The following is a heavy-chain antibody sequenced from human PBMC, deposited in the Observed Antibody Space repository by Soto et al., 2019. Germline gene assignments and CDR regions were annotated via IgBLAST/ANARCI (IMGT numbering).Heavy chain of an antibody. J-gene: IGHJ4*02. CDR2: ISSSSSYI. V-gene: IGHV3-21*01. Sequence: GSLRLSGAASGXAFSSYRMNWVRQAPGKGLEWVSSISSSSSYIYYADSVKGRFTISRDNAKNSMYLQMNSLRAEYTAVYYCARDSIGYYWGQGTMGTVSS. CDR1: GXAFSSYR. CDR3: ARDSIGYY. D-gene: IGHD6-6*01.